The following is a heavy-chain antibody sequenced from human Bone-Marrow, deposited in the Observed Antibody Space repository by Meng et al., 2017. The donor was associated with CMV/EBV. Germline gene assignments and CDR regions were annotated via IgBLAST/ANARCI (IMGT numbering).Heavy chain of an antibody. CDR3: ARGRGVSSSALLGH. J-gene: IGHJ4*02. CDR2: INPNSGGT. V-gene: IGHV1-2*02. D-gene: IGHD6-6*01. CDR1: GYTFTNYY. Sequence: ASVKVSCKTSGYTFTNYYIHWVRQAPGQGLEWMGWINPNSGGTKYAQKFQGRVTMTRDTSISTAHMDLSRLRGDDTAVYYCARGRGVSSSALLGHWGQGTLVTVSS.